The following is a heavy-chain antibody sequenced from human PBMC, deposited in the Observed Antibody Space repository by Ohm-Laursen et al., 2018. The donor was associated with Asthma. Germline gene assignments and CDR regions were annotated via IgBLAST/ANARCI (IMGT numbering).Heavy chain of an antibody. CDR3: ARFNCSGGSCFYSYFDY. V-gene: IGHV1-46*01. D-gene: IGHD2-15*01. CDR1: GYTFTSYY. CDR2: INPSGGST. J-gene: IGHJ4*02. Sequence: ASSVKVSCKASGYTFTSYYMHWVRQAPGQGLEWMGIINPSGGSTSYAQKFQGRVTMTRDTSTSTAYMELSSLRSEDTAVYYCARFNCSGGSCFYSYFDYWGQGTLVTVSS.